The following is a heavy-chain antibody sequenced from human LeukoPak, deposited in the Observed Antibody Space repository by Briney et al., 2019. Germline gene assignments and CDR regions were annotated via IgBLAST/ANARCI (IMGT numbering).Heavy chain of an antibody. V-gene: IGHV4-59*08. Sequence: PSETLSLTCTVSGGSISSYYWSWIRQPPGKGLEWIGYIYYSGSTYYNPSLKSRVTISVDTSKNQFSLKLSSVTAADTAVYYCARAPWDYYDSSGYYPDYWGQGTLVTVSS. J-gene: IGHJ4*02. CDR3: ARAPWDYYDSSGYYPDY. CDR1: GGSISSYY. D-gene: IGHD3-22*01. CDR2: IYYSGST.